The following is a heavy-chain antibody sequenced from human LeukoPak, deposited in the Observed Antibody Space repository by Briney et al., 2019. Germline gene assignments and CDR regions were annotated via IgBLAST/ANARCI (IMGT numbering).Heavy chain of an antibody. CDR3: AISIAVAYDAFDI. J-gene: IGHJ3*02. Sequence: GGSLRLSCAASGIIITSYWMSWVRQTPGKGLEWVANIKQDGSEKNYVDSVKGRFTIFRDNARNSLYLQMNSLRAEDTAVYYCAISIAVAYDAFDIWGQGTMVTVSS. CDR2: IKQDGSEK. CDR1: GIIITSYW. V-gene: IGHV3-7*03. D-gene: IGHD6-19*01.